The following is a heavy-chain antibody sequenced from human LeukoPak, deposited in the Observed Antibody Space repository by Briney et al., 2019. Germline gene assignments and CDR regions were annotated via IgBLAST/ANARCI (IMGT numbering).Heavy chain of an antibody. V-gene: IGHV1-69*05. CDR3: ARQDLWWFDP. CDR1: GGTFSSYA. CDR2: IIPIFGTA. J-gene: IGHJ5*02. D-gene: IGHD3-10*01. Sequence: ASVKVSCKASGGTFSSYAISWLRQAPGQGLEWMGGIIPIFGTANYAQKFQGRVTITTDESTSTAYMELSSLRSEDTAVYYCARQDLWWFDPWGQGTLVTVSS.